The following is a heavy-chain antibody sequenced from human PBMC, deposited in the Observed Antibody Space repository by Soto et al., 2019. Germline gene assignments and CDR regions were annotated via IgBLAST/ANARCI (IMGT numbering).Heavy chain of an antibody. CDR2: TIPVFNTA. J-gene: IGHJ3*02. CDR3: ARGVYGSGNYYTGPSAFDI. CDR1: GGTLSDHG. D-gene: IGHD3-10*01. V-gene: IGHV1-69*06. Sequence: QVQLEQSGAEVKKPGSSVKISCKASGGTLSDHGVSWLRQAPGQGLEWVGGTIPVFNTAKYAPKFQGRGTIAADKPTNIAYMELGSLRSDDTAFYYCARGVYGSGNYYTGPSAFDIWGQGTLVIVSS.